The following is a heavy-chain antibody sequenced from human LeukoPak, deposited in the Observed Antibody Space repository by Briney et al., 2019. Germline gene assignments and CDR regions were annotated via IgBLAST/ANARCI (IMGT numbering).Heavy chain of an antibody. D-gene: IGHD6-13*01. CDR1: GFTFSSYT. Sequence: GGSLRLSCAASGFTFSSYTMNWVRQAPGKGLEWVSSISSSSSHIYYADSVKGRFTISRDNAKNSLYLQMNSLRAEDTAVYYCARNSSSWYPVSGSDGYDIWGQGTMVTVSS. CDR3: ARNSSSWYPVSGSDGYDI. J-gene: IGHJ3*02. V-gene: IGHV3-21*01. CDR2: ISSSSSHI.